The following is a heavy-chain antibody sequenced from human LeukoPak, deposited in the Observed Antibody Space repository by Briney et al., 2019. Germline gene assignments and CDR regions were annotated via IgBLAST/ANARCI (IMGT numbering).Heavy chain of an antibody. CDR1: GYTFTGYY. CDR2: INPNSGGT. CDR3: ARAPRYSSRWFFDY. J-gene: IGHJ4*02. V-gene: IGHV1-2*06. Sequence: GASVKVSCKASGYTFTGYYMHWVRQAPGQGLEWMGRINPNSGGTNYAQKFQGRVTMTRDTSISTAYMELSRLRSDDTAVYYCARAPRYSSRWFFDYWGQGTLVTVSS. D-gene: IGHD6-19*01.